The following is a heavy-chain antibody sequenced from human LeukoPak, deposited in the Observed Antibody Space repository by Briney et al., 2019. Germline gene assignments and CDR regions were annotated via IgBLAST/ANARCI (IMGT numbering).Heavy chain of an antibody. CDR1: GFTFSSYE. D-gene: IGHD3-22*01. CDR3: ARVNYDSSGYYVDY. Sequence: GXXLRLSCAASGFTFSSYEMNWVRQAPGKGLEWVSYISSSGSTIYYADSVKGRFTISRDNAKNSLYLQMNSLRAEDTAVYYCARVNYDSSGYYVDYWGQGTLVTVSS. V-gene: IGHV3-48*03. CDR2: ISSSGSTI. J-gene: IGHJ4*02.